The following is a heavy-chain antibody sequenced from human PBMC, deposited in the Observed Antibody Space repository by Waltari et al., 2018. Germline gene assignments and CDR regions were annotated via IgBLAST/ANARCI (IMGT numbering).Heavy chain of an antibody. J-gene: IGHJ4*02. Sequence: QLQLQESGPGPVKPSGTLSLTCVVSGYSMSSTDWWSGVRQPPEKGLEWIGQVQGSGRTNYNPSFASRVSVSVDTSTNQFSLKVTSATVADTAVYFCARDRGRGIYLDSWGQGVLVTVSP. CDR2: VQGSGRT. CDR3: ARDRGRGIYLDS. D-gene: IGHD2-15*01. CDR1: GYSMSSTDW. V-gene: IGHV4-4*02.